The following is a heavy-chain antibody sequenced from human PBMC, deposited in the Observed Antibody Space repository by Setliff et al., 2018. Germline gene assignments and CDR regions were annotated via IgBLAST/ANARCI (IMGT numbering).Heavy chain of an antibody. CDR2: IIPIFGTA. J-gene: IGHJ4*02. V-gene: IGHV1-69*13. CDR1: GGTFSSYA. Sequence: SVKVSCKASGGTFSSYAISWVRQAPGQGLEWMGGIIPIFGTANYAQKFQGRVTITADESKGTAYMELSSLRSEDTAVYYCARGDGTTYPSDYWGQGTLVTVSS. CDR3: ARGDGTTYPSDY. D-gene: IGHD1-1*01.